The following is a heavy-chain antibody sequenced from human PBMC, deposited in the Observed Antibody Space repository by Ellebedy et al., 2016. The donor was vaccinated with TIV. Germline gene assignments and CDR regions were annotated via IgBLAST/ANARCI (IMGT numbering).Heavy chain of an antibody. CDR1: GYTFTSFG. CDR3: ARVIGLLDCDDATCSPPPPLDY. CDR2: ISVYNGDT. V-gene: IGHV1-18*04. D-gene: IGHD2-15*01. Sequence: ASVKVSCKASGYTFTSFGISWLRQAPGQGLEWTGWISVYNGDTKYAQKVQGRVAMTTDTPTSTGYMELRSLRSDDTAVYYCARVIGLLDCDDATCSPPPPLDYWGQGTLVTVSS. J-gene: IGHJ4*02.